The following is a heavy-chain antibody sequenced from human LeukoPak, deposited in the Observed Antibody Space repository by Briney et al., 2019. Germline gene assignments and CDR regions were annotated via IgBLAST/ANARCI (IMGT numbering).Heavy chain of an antibody. V-gene: IGHV1-18*01. D-gene: IGHD6-13*01. CDR3: ARLASLVAAAAHY. Sequence: ASVKVSCKASGYTFTSYGIIWVRQAPGKGLEWMGWISGYNGNTNYAQKVQGRVTMTTDTSSSTAYMEVRSLRSDDTAVYYCARLASLVAAAAHYWGQGTLVTVSP. CDR1: GYTFTSYG. CDR2: ISGYNGNT. J-gene: IGHJ4*02.